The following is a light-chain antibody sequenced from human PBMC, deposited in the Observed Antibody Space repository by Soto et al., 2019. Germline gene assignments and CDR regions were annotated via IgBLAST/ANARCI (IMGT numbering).Light chain of an antibody. J-gene: IGKJ1*01. CDR2: GAS. V-gene: IGKV3-15*01. CDR1: QSVNSY. CDR3: QQYNNWPGT. Sequence: EIVLTQSPGTLSFSPGERATLSCRASQSVNSYLAWYQHKPGQAPRLLLYGASTRATGIPVRFSGSGFGTEFTLTISSLQSEDFAVYYCQQYNNWPGTFGQGTKVDIK.